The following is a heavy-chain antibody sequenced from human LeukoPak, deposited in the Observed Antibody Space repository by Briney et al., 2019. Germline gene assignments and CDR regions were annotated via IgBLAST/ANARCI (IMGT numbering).Heavy chain of an antibody. Sequence: PSETLSLTCTVSGGSISSYYWSWIRQPPGKGLEWIGYIYYSGSTNYNPSLKSRVTMSVDTSKNQFSLKLNSVTAADTAVYYCARDIDKTAMVFKSFDNWGQGTLVTVSS. CDR3: ARDIDKTAMVFKSFDN. J-gene: IGHJ4*02. CDR1: GGSISSYY. V-gene: IGHV4-59*12. CDR2: IYYSGST. D-gene: IGHD5-18*01.